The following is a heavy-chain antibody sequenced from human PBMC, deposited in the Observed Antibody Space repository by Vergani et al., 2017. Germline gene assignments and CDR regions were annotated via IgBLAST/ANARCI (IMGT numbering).Heavy chain of an antibody. CDR1: GGSISSDNW. Sequence: QVQLQQWGPGLVTPSGTLSLTCAVYGGSISSDNWWNWVRQAPGKGLQWIGAIHRSRSTNYNPSLRRRVTISLDKSKNQISLKLTSVTAADTAVYYCATIGYRRWGYYFDYWGQGILVTVSS. CDR2: IHRSRST. J-gene: IGHJ4*02. D-gene: IGHD2-2*02. V-gene: IGHV4-4*02. CDR3: ATIGYRRWGYYFDY.